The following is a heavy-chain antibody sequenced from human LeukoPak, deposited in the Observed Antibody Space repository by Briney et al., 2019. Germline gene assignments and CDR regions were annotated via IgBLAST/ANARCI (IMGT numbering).Heavy chain of an antibody. J-gene: IGHJ4*02. CDR3: ARVGRSGSYGSEYYFDY. CDR2: IIPIFGTA. V-gene: IGHV1-69*05. Sequence: ASVKVSCKASGGTFSSYAISWVRQAPGQGLEWMGGIIPIFGTANYAQKFQGRVTITMDESTSTAYMELSSLGSEDTAVYYCARVGRSGSYGSEYYFDYWGQGTLVTVSS. D-gene: IGHD1-26*01. CDR1: GGTFSSYA.